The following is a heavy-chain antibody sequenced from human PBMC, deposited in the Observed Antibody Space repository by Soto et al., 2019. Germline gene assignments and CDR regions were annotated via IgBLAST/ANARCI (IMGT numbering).Heavy chain of an antibody. Sequence: QVQLVQSGAEVKKPGASVKVSCKASGYTFTSYAMHWVRQAPGQRLEWMGWINAGNGNTKYSQKFQGRVTITRDTSASTAYMELSSLRSEDTAVYYCARDWDGSSGWYSGTEGGFDPWGQGTLVTVSS. CDR1: GYTFTSYA. V-gene: IGHV1-3*01. CDR3: ARDWDGSSGWYSGTEGGFDP. CDR2: INAGNGNT. J-gene: IGHJ5*02. D-gene: IGHD6-19*01.